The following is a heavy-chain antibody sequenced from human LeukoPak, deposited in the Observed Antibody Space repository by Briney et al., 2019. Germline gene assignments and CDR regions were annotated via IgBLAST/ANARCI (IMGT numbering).Heavy chain of an antibody. CDR3: ARDPSSVTLYFFDY. CDR2: IDANNGDT. V-gene: IGHV1-2*02. CDR1: GYTFRGNY. J-gene: IGHJ4*02. D-gene: IGHD4-11*01. Sequence: PGASVKISCKASGYTFRGNYIHWLRHAPGQGLEWMGWIDANNGDTKSAQKFQGRVTMSRDTSISTAYMDLSSLSPDDAAVYYCARDPSSVTLYFFDYWGQGTLVTVSS.